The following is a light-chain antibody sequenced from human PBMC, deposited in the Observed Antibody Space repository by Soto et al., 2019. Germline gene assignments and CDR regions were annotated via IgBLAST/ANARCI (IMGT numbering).Light chain of an antibody. J-gene: IGKJ5*01. Sequence: DIQMTQSPSSLSASVGDRVTITCRASQSISRDLNWYQQKPGKAPKVLIYVASSLQSGVPSRFSGRGSGTDFTLTISSLQPEDLGTYYCQQSYSTPITFGQGKRLEIK. CDR3: QQSYSTPIT. V-gene: IGKV1-39*01. CDR1: QSISRD. CDR2: VAS.